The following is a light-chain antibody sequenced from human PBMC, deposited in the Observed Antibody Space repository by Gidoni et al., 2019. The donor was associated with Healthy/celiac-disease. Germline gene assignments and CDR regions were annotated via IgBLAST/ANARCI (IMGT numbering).Light chain of an antibody. Sequence: EIVLTQSPATLSLSPGERATLSCRASQSVSSYLAWYQQKPGQAPRLLIYDASNRATGIPARFSGSGSGTDFTLTISSLEPEDCAVYYCQQRSNWPTITVXHXTRLXIK. J-gene: IGKJ5*01. CDR3: QQRSNWPTIT. CDR2: DAS. CDR1: QSVSSY. V-gene: IGKV3-11*01.